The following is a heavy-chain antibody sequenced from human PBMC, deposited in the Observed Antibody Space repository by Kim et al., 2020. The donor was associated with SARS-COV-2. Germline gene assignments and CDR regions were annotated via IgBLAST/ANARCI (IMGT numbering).Heavy chain of an antibody. CDR3: AKVGDSNSSTNYYYYYGMDV. CDR1: GFTFSSYG. J-gene: IGHJ6*02. V-gene: IGHV3-30*18. Sequence: GGSLRLSCAASGFTFSSYGMHWVRQAPGKGLEWVAVISYDGSNKYYADSVKGRFTISRDNSKNTLYLQMNSLRAEDTAVYYCAKVGDSNSSTNYYYYYGMDVWAQGTTLTVS. D-gene: IGHD6-6*01. CDR2: ISYDGSNK.